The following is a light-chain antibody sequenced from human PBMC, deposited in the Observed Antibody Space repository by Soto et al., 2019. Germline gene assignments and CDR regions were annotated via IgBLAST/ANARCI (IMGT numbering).Light chain of an antibody. CDR2: GDS. J-gene: IGLJ1*01. CDR1: GSNIGAGYD. V-gene: IGLV1-40*01. Sequence: QSVLTQPPSVSWAPGQRVTISCTGSGSNIGAGYDVHGYQHRPGTAPKLLVFGDSHRPSGVPDRFSGSKSGTSASLAITGLEAEDEGDYYCQSYYSTLDARYVVGTGTKLAVL. CDR3: QSYYSTLDARYV.